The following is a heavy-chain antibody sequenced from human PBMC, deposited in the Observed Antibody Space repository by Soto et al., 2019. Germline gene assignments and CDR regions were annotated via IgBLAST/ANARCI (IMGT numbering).Heavy chain of an antibody. CDR3: ARDNTGTILGVDHYYYYGLDV. CDR2: IIPIFGTA. J-gene: IGHJ6*02. D-gene: IGHD3-3*01. Sequence: QVQLVQSGAEVKKPGSSVKVSCKASGGTFSSYAISWVRQAPGRGLEWMGGIIPIFGTANYAQKFQGRVTITADESTSTAYMELSSLRSEDTAVYYCARDNTGTILGVDHYYYYGLDVWGQGTTVTVSS. V-gene: IGHV1-69*01. CDR1: GGTFSSYA.